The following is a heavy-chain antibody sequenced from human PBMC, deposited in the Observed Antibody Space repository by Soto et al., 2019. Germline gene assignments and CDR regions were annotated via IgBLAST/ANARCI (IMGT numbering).Heavy chain of an antibody. V-gene: IGHV6-1*01. CDR2: TYYRSKWYN. CDR3: ATHTWAENAFDI. CDR1: GNGVSCNSAA. Sequence: QTLSVTCTMSGNGVSCNSAAWNWFKQSPSRGLEWLGRTYYRSKWYNDYAVSVKSRITINPDTSKNQFSLQLNSVTPEDTAVYYCATHTWAENAFDIWGQGTMVTGSS. J-gene: IGHJ3*02.